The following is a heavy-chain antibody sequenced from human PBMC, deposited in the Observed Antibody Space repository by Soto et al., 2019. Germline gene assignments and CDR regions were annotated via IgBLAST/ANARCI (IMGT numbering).Heavy chain of an antibody. V-gene: IGHV4-4*02. J-gene: IGHJ4*02. D-gene: IGHD2-8*02. Sequence: PSETLSLTCAVSGDSIIGTHWWSWVRRPPGKGLEFIGETHHSRGTNYNPSLRSRVTMSLDKSKNQLSLILTSVTAADTGVYYCARDKITGLFDYWGQGTLVTVSS. CDR1: GDSIIGTHW. CDR2: THHSRGT. CDR3: ARDKITGLFDY.